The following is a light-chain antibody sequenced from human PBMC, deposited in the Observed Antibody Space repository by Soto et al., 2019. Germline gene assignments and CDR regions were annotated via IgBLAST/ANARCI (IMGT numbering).Light chain of an antibody. J-gene: IGKJ4*01. CDR3: QQYNNWLALT. CDR1: QSVSNN. CDR2: GAS. Sequence: EVVMIQSPATLSVSPGERVTLSCRASQSVSNNLAWYQHKPGQAPRLLIYGASTRANGIPARFSGSGSGTEFTLTISSLQSEDFAVYYCQQYNNWLALTFGGGTKVEIK. V-gene: IGKV3-15*01.